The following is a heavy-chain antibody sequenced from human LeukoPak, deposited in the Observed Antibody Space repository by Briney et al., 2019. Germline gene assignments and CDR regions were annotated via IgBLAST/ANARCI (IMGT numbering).Heavy chain of an antibody. V-gene: IGHV4-34*01. J-gene: IGHJ4*02. CDR2: INHSGST. CDR1: GGSFSGYH. CDR3: ARSSSWYYFDY. D-gene: IGHD6-13*01. Sequence: SETLSLTCAVYGGSFSGYHWSWIRQPPGKGLEWIGEINHSGSTNYNPSLKSRVTISVDTSKNQFSLKLSSVTAADTAVYYCARSSSWYYFDYWGQGTLVTVSS.